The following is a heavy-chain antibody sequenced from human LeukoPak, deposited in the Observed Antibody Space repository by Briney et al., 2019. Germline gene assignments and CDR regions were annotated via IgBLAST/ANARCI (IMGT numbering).Heavy chain of an antibody. D-gene: IGHD6-6*01. CDR2: IYYSGST. Sequence: SETLSLTCTVSGGSISSSSYYRGWIRQPPGKGLEWIGSIYYSGSTYYNPSLKSRVTISVDTSKNQFSLKLSSVTAADTAVYYCARQGLYSSSSPFFDYWGQGTLVTVSS. CDR1: GGSISSSSYY. V-gene: IGHV4-39*01. J-gene: IGHJ4*02. CDR3: ARQGLYSSSSPFFDY.